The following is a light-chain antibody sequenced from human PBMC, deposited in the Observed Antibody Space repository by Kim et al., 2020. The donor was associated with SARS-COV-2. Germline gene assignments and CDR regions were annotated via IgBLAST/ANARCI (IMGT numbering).Light chain of an antibody. V-gene: IGKV3-15*01. CDR3: QQYNNWPPA. Sequence: VSPGERGTLSCSASQSISSNLAWYQLKPGQPPRLLIYHASSRAAGLPARFTGSGSGTEFTLTISSLQSEDFAVYSCQQYNNWPPAFGQGTKVDIK. CDR1: QSISSN. J-gene: IGKJ1*01. CDR2: HAS.